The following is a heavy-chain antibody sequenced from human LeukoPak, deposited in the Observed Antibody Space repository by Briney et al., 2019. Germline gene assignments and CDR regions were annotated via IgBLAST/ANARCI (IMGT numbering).Heavy chain of an antibody. CDR3: ASPTPRIAAAASGY. CDR2: ISSSSSTI. Sequence: GGSLRLSCAASGFTFSSYSMNWVRQAPGKGLEWVSYISSSSSTIYYADSVKGRFTISRDNAKNSLYLQMNSLRAEDTAVYYCASPTPRIAAAASGYWGQGTLVTVSS. CDR1: GFTFSSYS. J-gene: IGHJ4*02. D-gene: IGHD6-13*01. V-gene: IGHV3-48*04.